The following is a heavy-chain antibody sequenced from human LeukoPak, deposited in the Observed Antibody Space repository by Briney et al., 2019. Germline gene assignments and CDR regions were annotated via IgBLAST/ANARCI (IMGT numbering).Heavy chain of an antibody. Sequence: ASVKVSSKASGYTFTSYYMHWVRQAPGQGLEWMGIINPSGGSTSYAQKFQGRVTMTRDMSTSTVYMELSSLRSEDTAVYYCARYSGGWYWFDPWGQGTLVTVSS. V-gene: IGHV1-46*01. CDR3: ARYSGGWYWFDP. CDR1: GYTFTSYY. J-gene: IGHJ5*02. CDR2: INPSGGST. D-gene: IGHD6-19*01.